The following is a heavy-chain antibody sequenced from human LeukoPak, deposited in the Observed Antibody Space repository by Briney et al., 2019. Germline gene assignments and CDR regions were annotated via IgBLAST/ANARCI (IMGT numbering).Heavy chain of an antibody. J-gene: IGHJ4*02. V-gene: IGHV1-24*01. CDR1: GYTLTELS. Sequence: ASVKVSCKVSGYTLTELSMHWVRQAPGKGLEWMGGFDPEDGETIYAQKFQGRVTMTEDTSTDTAYMELSSLRSEDTAVYYCAQPSWDSSSSGFDYWGQGILVTVSS. D-gene: IGHD6-6*01. CDR2: FDPEDGET. CDR3: AQPSWDSSSSGFDY.